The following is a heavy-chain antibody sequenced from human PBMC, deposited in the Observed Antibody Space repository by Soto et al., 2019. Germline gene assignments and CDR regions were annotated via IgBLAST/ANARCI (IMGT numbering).Heavy chain of an antibody. V-gene: IGHV3-15*01. D-gene: IGHD1-26*01. CDR3: KWDLEASDP. CDR1: GFTFSNAW. J-gene: IGHJ5*02. Sequence: GVSLRLSCAASGFTFSNAWMSWVRQAPGKGLEWVGRIRSKTDGGTTDYAAPVKGRFTISRDDSKDTLYLQMNSLKTEDTAVYYCKWDLEASDPWGQGTLVTVSS. CDR2: IRSKTDGGTT.